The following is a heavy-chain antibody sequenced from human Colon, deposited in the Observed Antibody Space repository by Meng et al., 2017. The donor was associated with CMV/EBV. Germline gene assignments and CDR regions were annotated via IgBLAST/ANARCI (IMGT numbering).Heavy chain of an antibody. D-gene: IGHD3-16*01. CDR1: GFSPHTRGVG. V-gene: IGHV2-5*02. J-gene: IGHJ4*02. CDR3: VLRTRLHGGRWDYFDY. Sequence: QIALRGSGPTMVKPTQTRTRSCNFSGFSPHTRGVGVAWLRQPPGKALEWLALAYWDDDRRYNPSLRNRLTITKDTSKNQVVLTMTNVDPVDTGTYYCVLRTRLHGGRWDYFDYWGQGTLVTVSS. CDR2: AYWDDDR.